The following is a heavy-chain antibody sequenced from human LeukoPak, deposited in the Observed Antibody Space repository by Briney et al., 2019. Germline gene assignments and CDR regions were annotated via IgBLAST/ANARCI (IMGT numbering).Heavy chain of an antibody. Sequence: TGGSLRLSCAASGFTVSNNYMNWVRQAPGKGLEWVAVVSREGTVKYYSDSVKGRFTVSRDDSKNTLFLHMDSLRDEDTAIYYCARGRSTASHRAFDPWGQGTLVTVSS. D-gene: IGHD5-18*01. CDR1: GFTVSNNY. CDR2: VSREGTVK. CDR3: ARGRSTASHRAFDP. V-gene: IGHV3-30*03. J-gene: IGHJ5*02.